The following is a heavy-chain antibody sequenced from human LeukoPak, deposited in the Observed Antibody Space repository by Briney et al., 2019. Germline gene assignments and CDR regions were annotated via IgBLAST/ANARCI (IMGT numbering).Heavy chain of an antibody. Sequence: PGRFLRLSCAASGFTFSSYAMHWVRQAPGKGLEWVAVISYDESNKYYAASVKGRFTISRDNSKNTLYLQMNSLRAEDTAVYYCARDGGIQLWLHYFDYWGQGTLVTVSS. CDR1: GFTFSSYA. D-gene: IGHD5-18*01. V-gene: IGHV3-30-3*01. CDR2: ISYDESNK. CDR3: ARDGGIQLWLHYFDY. J-gene: IGHJ4*02.